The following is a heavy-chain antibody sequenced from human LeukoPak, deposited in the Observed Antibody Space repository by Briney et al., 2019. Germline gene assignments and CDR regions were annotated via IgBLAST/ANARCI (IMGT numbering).Heavy chain of an antibody. J-gene: IGHJ5*02. CDR3: ARLCSSTTCYSDWFDP. CDR2: IYYSGRT. CDR1: GGSISSSRYY. D-gene: IGHD2-2*01. Sequence: SETLSLTCTVSGGSISSSRYYWGWVRQPPGKGLEWIGNIYYSGRTYYNPSLKSRVTIFVDPSKNPFTLKLSSVTAADTAAYYCARLCSSTTCYSDWFDPWGQGTLVTVSS. V-gene: IGHV4-39*01.